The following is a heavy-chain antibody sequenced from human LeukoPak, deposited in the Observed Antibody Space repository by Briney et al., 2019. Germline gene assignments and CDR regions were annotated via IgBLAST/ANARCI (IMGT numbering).Heavy chain of an antibody. CDR2: ISGSGGST. CDR3: AKGGIVATTRAAMVY. CDR1: GFTFSSYG. V-gene: IGHV3-23*01. Sequence: PGGSLRLSCAASGFTFSSYGMSWVRQAPGKGLEWVSAISGSGGSTYYADSVKGRFTISRDNSKNTLYLQMNSLRAEDTAVYYCAKGGIVATTRAAMVYWGQGTLVTVSS. D-gene: IGHD5-12*01. J-gene: IGHJ4*02.